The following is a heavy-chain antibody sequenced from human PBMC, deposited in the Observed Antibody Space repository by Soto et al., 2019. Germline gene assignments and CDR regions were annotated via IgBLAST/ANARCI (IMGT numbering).Heavy chain of an antibody. CDR2: IYYSGST. Sequence: QVQLQESGPGLVKPSQTLSLTCTVSGGSISSGGYYWSWIRQHPGKGLEWIGYIYYSGSTYYNPSLTSRVTISVDTSKNQFSLKLSSVTAADTAVYYCARREGIAAAVGYYYYGMDVWGQGTTVTVSS. D-gene: IGHD6-13*01. CDR3: ARREGIAAAVGYYYYGMDV. V-gene: IGHV4-31*03. J-gene: IGHJ6*02. CDR1: GGSISSGGYY.